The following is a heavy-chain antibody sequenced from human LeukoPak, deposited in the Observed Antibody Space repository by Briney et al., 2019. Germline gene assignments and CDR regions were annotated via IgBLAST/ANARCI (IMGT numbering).Heavy chain of an antibody. D-gene: IGHD6-13*01. Sequence: PGGSLRLSCAASGFTFSDYYMSWIRQAPGKGLEWVSYISSSGSTIYYADSVKGRFTISRDNAKNSLYLQMNSLRAEDTAVYYCARGIAAAWGYYYYYYMDVWGKGTTVTVSS. J-gene: IGHJ6*03. CDR1: GFTFSDYY. V-gene: IGHV3-11*04. CDR3: ARGIAAAWGYYYYYYMDV. CDR2: ISSSGSTI.